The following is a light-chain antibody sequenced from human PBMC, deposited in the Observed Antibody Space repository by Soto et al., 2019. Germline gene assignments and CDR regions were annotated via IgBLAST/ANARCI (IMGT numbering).Light chain of an antibody. CDR3: QHFGNSLWT. Sequence: EIVLTQSPGTLSLSPGERATLSCRASQSDASRNLAWYQQKSGQAPRLLIYGASSRAIHTPDRFSGSGSGTDFMLTISGLEPEDFAVYYCQHFGNSLWTFGQGTKVEI. V-gene: IGKV3-20*01. CDR2: GAS. CDR1: QSDASRN. J-gene: IGKJ1*01.